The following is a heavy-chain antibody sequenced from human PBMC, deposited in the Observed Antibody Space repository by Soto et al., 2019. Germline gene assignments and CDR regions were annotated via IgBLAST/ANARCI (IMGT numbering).Heavy chain of an antibody. J-gene: IGHJ6*02. CDR3: ARGITRIVVEDGMDV. D-gene: IGHD3-22*01. V-gene: IGHV3-21*01. CDR1: GFTFSSYS. CDR2: ISSSSSYI. Sequence: EVQLVESGGGLVKPGGSLRLSCAASGFTFSSYSMNWVLQAPGKGLEWVSSISSSSSYIYYADSVKGRFTISRDNAKNSLYLQMNSLRAEDTAVYYCARGITRIVVEDGMDVWGQGTMATVSS.